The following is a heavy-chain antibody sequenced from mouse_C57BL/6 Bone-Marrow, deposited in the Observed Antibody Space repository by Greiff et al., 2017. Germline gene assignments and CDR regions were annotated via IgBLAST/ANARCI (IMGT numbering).Heavy chain of an antibody. CDR3: ARSYYYGSSPAWFAY. J-gene: IGHJ3*01. V-gene: IGHV5-15*01. D-gene: IGHD1-1*01. CDR1: GFTFSDYG. Sequence: EVQGVESGGGLVQPGGSLKLSCAASGFTFSDYGMAWVRQAPRKGPEWVAFISNLAYSIYYADTVTGRFPISRENAKNTLYLEMSILRSEDTAMYYCARSYYYGSSPAWFAYWGQGTLVTVSA. CDR2: ISNLAYSI.